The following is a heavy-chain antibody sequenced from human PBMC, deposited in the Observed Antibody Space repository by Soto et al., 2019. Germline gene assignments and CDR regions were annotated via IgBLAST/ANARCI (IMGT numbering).Heavy chain of an antibody. CDR1: GDSISSPHYY. Sequence: QVQLQESGPGLVKPSQILSLSCTVSGDSISSPHYYWTWVRQPPGKGLEWVGYICYTGNNFYNPALPSRVVMSVDPSTNQFSLDLALVTAADSAVYYCAREPKQNYDTSTWNGGFVSWCPATLVTVSS. CDR2: ICYTGNN. V-gene: IGHV4-30-4*01. D-gene: IGHD3-22*01. J-gene: IGHJ4*02. CDR3: AREPKQNYDTSTWNGGFVS.